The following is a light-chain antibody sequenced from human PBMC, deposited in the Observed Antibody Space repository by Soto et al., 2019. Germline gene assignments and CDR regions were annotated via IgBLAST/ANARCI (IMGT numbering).Light chain of an antibody. CDR3: SSCISGSTLHEV. V-gene: IGLV2-14*01. J-gene: IGLJ2*01. CDR1: SGDVGAYNY. CDR2: DVT. Sequence: QSALTQPASVSGSPGQSITISCTGTSGDVGAYNYVSWYQQHPGKAPKLMIYDVTARPSGVSNRFSGSKSGNTASLTISGLQAEDEADYYCSSCISGSTLHEVFGGGTKLTVL.